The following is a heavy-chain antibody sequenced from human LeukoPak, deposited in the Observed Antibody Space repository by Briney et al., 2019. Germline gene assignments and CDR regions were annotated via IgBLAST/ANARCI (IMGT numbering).Heavy chain of an antibody. J-gene: IGHJ5*02. CDR2: IYYSGST. CDR1: GGSIRSYY. Sequence: SETLSLTCTVSGGSIRSYYWSWIRQPPGEGLEWIGYIYYSGSTNYNPSLKSRVTISVDTSKNQFSLKLSSVTAADTAVYYCARDPLTHGSGYTGCDQGGRTNWFDPRGQGTLVTVSS. D-gene: IGHD5-12*01. CDR3: ARDPLTHGSGYTGCDQGGRTNWFDP. V-gene: IGHV4-59*01.